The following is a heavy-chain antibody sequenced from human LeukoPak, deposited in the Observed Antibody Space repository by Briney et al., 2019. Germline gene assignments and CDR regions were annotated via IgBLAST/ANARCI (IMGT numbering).Heavy chain of an antibody. CDR2: INPDSGGT. Sequence: DSVKVSCKASGYTFTGYYMQWVRQAPGQGLESMGWINPDSGGTNYAQNFQGRVTMTRDTSISTAYMELSRLRSDDTAVYYCARKHFDWLLPVDYWGQGTLVTVSS. J-gene: IGHJ4*02. V-gene: IGHV1-2*02. CDR1: GYTFTGYY. CDR3: ARKHFDWLLPVDY. D-gene: IGHD3-9*01.